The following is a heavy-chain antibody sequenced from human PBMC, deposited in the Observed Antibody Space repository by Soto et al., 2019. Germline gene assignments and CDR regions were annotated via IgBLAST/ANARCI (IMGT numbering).Heavy chain of an antibody. V-gene: IGHV1-69*01. CDR1: GGNFGIEA. Sequence: QVQLEQSGAEVKKPGSSVKVSCKPSGGNFGIEAITWVRQAPGQGLRWVGGIIPTVGTTHYAQKFEGRVSITADESTGTVYMELSRLTSDDTAIYYCTRDVGEPFYNYDMDVWGQGTTVTVSS. CDR3: TRDVGEPFYNYDMDV. D-gene: IGHD2-15*01. CDR2: IIPTVGTT. J-gene: IGHJ6*02.